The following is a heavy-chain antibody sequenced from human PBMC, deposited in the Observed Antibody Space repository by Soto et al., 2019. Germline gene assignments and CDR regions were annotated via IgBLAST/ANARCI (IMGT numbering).Heavy chain of an antibody. CDR3: TSDLPGVTTGYGFDF. CDR1: GFTFSNAW. V-gene: IGHV3-15*07. D-gene: IGHD5-12*01. CDR2: FKSRGDGGTT. Sequence: EVQLVESGGGLVNPGGSLRLSCAASGFTFSNAWMNWVRQAQGQGLEWVARFKSRGDGGTTDYAAPVKGRFTISRDDSENTLGLQMDSLKIEDTAVYFCTSDLPGVTTGYGFDFWGQGILVTVSS. J-gene: IGHJ4*02.